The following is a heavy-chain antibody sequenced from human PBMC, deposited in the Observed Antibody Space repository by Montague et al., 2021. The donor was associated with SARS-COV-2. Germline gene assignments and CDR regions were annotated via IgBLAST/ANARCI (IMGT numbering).Heavy chain of an antibody. J-gene: IGHJ3*02. Sequence: SETLSLTCTVSGDSISTYYWSWIRQPPGKGLEWIGYIYYNGYTXXXPSXXXRVTISVDTSKNQFSLRLSSVTAADTAVYFCARGGATYYYDTSGHVNAFDTWGQGTMVTVSS. CDR3: ARGGATYYYDTSGHVNAFDT. D-gene: IGHD3-22*01. CDR2: IYYNGYT. V-gene: IGHV4-59*01. CDR1: GDSISTYY.